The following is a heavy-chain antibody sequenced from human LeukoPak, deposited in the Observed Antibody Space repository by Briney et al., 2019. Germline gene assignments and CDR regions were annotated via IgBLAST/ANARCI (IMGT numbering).Heavy chain of an antibody. CDR1: GYTFTSYY. J-gene: IGHJ6*02. CDR2: INPSGGST. Sequence: ASVKVSCKASGYTFTSYYMHWVRQAPGQGLEWMGIINPSGGSTSYAQKFQGRVTMTRDTSTSTVYMELSSLRSEDTAMYYCARDLRFGPPYYYYGMDVWGQGTTVTVSS. D-gene: IGHD3-10*01. CDR3: ARDLRFGPPYYYYGMDV. V-gene: IGHV1-46*01.